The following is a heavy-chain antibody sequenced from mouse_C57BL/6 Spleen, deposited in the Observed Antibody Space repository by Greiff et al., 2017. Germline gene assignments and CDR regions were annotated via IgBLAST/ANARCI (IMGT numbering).Heavy chain of an antibody. CDR3: ARGIDGIYCDY. Sequence: EVMLVESEGGLVQPGSSMKLSCTASGFTFTDYYMAWVRQVPEKGLEWVANINYDGSSTYYMDSLKSRVNISRDNAKNSRYLQMSSRKSEDTATEYCARGIDGIYCDYWGQGTTLTVSS. J-gene: IGHJ2*01. V-gene: IGHV5-16*01. CDR2: INYDGSST. D-gene: IGHD2-1*01. CDR1: GFTFTDYY.